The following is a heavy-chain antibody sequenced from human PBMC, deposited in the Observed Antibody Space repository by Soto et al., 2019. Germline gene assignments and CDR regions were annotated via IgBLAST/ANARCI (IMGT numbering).Heavy chain of an antibody. D-gene: IGHD3-3*01. CDR3: ARDLSPWYDFWSGPKPYYFDY. J-gene: IGHJ4*02. CDR2: ISSSSSTI. Sequence: GGSLRLSCAASGFTFSSYSMNWVRQASGKGLEWVSYISSSSSTIYCADSVKGRFTISRDNAKNSLYLQMNSLRDEDTAVYYCARDLSPWYDFWSGPKPYYFDYWGQGTLVTVSS. V-gene: IGHV3-48*02. CDR1: GFTFSSYS.